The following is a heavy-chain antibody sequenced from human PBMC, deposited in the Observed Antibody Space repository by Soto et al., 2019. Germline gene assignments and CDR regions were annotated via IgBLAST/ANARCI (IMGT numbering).Heavy chain of an antibody. CDR1: GYTFTGYY. V-gene: IGHV1-2*04. CDR2: INPNSGGT. CDR3: ARSPVVPAAPPWAVDINWFDP. D-gene: IGHD2-2*01. Sequence: ASVKVSCKASGYTFTGYYMHWVRQAPGQGLEWMGWINPNSGGTNYAQKFQGWVTMTRDTSISKAYMELSRLRSDDTAVYYCARSPVVPAAPPWAVDINWFDPWGQGTLVTVSS. J-gene: IGHJ5*02.